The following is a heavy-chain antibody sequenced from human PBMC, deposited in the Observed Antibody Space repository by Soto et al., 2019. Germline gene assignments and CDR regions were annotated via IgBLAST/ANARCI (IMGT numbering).Heavy chain of an antibody. V-gene: IGHV3-9*01. CDR2: ISWNSGSI. Sequence: EVQLVESGGGLVQPGRSLRLSCAASGFTFDDYAMHWVRQAPGKGLEWVSGISWNSGSIGYADSVKGRFTISRDNAKNSLYLQMNSLRVEDTALYYCAKGFSSGWYLEYFDYWGQGTLVTVSS. J-gene: IGHJ4*02. CDR1: GFTFDDYA. D-gene: IGHD6-19*01. CDR3: AKGFSSGWYLEYFDY.